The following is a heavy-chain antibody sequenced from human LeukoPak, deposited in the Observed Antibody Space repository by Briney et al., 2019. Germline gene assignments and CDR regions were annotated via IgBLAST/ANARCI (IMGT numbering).Heavy chain of an antibody. V-gene: IGHV1-46*01. D-gene: IGHD6-19*01. CDR3: ARDLDSSGWIDY. CDR1: GYTFTSYG. CDR2: INPSGGST. Sequence: GASVKVSCKASGYTFTSYGISWVRQAPGQGLEWMGIINPSGGSTSYAQKFQGRVTMTRDTSTSTVYMELSSLRSEDTAVYYCARDLDSSGWIDYWGQGTLVTVSS. J-gene: IGHJ4*02.